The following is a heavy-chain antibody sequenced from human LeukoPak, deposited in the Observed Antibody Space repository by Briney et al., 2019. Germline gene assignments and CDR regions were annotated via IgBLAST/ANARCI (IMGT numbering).Heavy chain of an antibody. Sequence: ASVKVSCKASGYTFTNYAMNWVRQAPGQGLEWMGWINTNTGNPTYAQGFAGRFVFSLDTSVSTAYLQISSLKAEDTAVYYCAREYYYDSSGYWTSYSWGQGTLVTVSS. D-gene: IGHD3-22*01. J-gene: IGHJ4*02. V-gene: IGHV7-4-1*02. CDR1: GYTFTNYA. CDR2: INTNTGNP. CDR3: AREYYYDSSGYWTSYS.